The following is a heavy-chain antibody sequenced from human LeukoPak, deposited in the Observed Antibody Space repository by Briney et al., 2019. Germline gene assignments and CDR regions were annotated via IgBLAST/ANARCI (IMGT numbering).Heavy chain of an antibody. J-gene: IGHJ4*02. CDR2: ISYDGSNK. D-gene: IGHD3-22*01. V-gene: IGHV3-30-3*01. CDR1: GFTFSSYA. Sequence: PGGSLRLSCAASGFTFSSYAMHWVRQAPGKGLEWVAVISYDGSNKYYADSVKGRFTISRDNSKNTLYLQMNSLRAEDTAVYYCARGDYRSTMIVVVTPPFDYWGQGTLVTVSS. CDR3: ARGDYRSTMIVVVTPPFDY.